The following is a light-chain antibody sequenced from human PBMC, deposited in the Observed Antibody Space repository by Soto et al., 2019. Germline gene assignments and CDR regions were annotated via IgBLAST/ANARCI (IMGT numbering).Light chain of an antibody. CDR1: QDISSW. CDR3: QHYKSYPLT. V-gene: IGKV1D-16*01. J-gene: IGKJ4*01. CDR2: AAS. Sequence: DIQMTQSTSSLSASVGDRVTITCRASQDISSWLAWYQQKPEKAPKSLIYAASNLQSGVPSRFSGSGSGTEFTLTISSLQPEDFATYYCQHYKSYPLTFGGGTKVEIK.